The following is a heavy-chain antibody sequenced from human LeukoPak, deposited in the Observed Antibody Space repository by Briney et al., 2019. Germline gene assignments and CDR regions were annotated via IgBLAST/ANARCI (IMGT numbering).Heavy chain of an antibody. CDR2: ISGSGGST. CDR1: GFTFSRNG. J-gene: IGHJ4*02. Sequence: PGGSLRLPCAASGFTFSRNGMTWVRQAPGKGLEWVSAISGSGGSTYYADSVKGRFTISRDNSKNTLYLQMNSLRAEDTAVYYCAKDRRAGSYDYWGQGTLVTVSS. CDR3: AKDRRAGSYDY. D-gene: IGHD3-10*01. V-gene: IGHV3-23*01.